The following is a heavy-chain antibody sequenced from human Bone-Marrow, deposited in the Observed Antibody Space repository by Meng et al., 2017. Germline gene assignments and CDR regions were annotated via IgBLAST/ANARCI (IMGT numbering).Heavy chain of an antibody. CDR1: DGSISSSAPYY. CDR3: ARVRDGYTFDY. CDR2: IFYRGNT. Sequence: QVQLQESGQGLVKPAQTLSLTRTVSDGSISSSAPYYWSWIRQPPGKGLEWIGYIFYRGNTYYNPSLTSRVTISVDTSQNQFSLRLISVTAADTAVYYCARVRDGYTFDYWGQGSLVTVSS. V-gene: IGHV4-30-4*01. D-gene: IGHD5-24*01. J-gene: IGHJ4*02.